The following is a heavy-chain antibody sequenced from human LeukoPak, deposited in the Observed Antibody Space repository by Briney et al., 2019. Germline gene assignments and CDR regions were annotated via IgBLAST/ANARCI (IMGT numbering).Heavy chain of an antibody. CDR2: ISGSGGAT. V-gene: IGHV3-23*01. Sequence: PGGSLRLSCAASGFTFNTYGMSWVRQAPGKGLEWVSGISGSGGATYYADSVKGRFTISRDNSKSTLYLQMNSLRAEDTAVYYCAKDRHAPGRYCSSTICFPFDPWGQGTLVTVSS. CDR1: GFTFNTYG. CDR3: AKDRHAPGRYCSSTICFPFDP. J-gene: IGHJ5*02. D-gene: IGHD2-2*01.